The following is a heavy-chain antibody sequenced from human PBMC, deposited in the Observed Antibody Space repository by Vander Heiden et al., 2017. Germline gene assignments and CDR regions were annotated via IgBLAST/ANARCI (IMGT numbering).Heavy chain of an antibody. Sequence: EVQLVESGGGLVKPGGSLRLSCAASGFTFSTYTMNWVRQAPGKGLEWVSSINSTSSYIYYADSVKGRFTISRDNAENSLYLQMNSLRTEDTAVYYCASLAGAGTSDYWGQGTLVTVSS. V-gene: IGHV3-21*01. CDR1: GFTFSTYT. D-gene: IGHD6-13*01. CDR3: ASLAGAGTSDY. J-gene: IGHJ4*02. CDR2: INSTSSYI.